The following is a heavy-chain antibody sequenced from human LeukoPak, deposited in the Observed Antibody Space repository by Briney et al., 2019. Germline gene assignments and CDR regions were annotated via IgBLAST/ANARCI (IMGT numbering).Heavy chain of an antibody. CDR1: GYTFTSYD. Sequence: ASEKVSCKASGYTFTSYDINWVRQATGQGLEWMGWMNPNSGNTGYAQKFQGRVTMTRNTSISTAYMELSSLRSEDTAVYYCARVSAFGGVIVLVRDAFDIWGQGTMVTVSS. CDR2: MNPNSGNT. J-gene: IGHJ3*02. D-gene: IGHD3-16*02. CDR3: ARVSAFGGVIVLVRDAFDI. V-gene: IGHV1-8*01.